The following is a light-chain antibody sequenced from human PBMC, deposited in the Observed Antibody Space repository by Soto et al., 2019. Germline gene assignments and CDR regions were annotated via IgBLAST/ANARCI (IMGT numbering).Light chain of an antibody. CDR2: NND. Sequence: QSVLTQPPSASGTPGQRVTISCSGSSSNIETNTVDWYQHLPGTAPKVLIFNNDQRPSGVPDRFSASKSGTSASLAISGLRSEDEADYYCTATDDRLTGPVFGGGTKVTVL. CDR1: SSNIETNT. CDR3: TATDDRLTGPV. V-gene: IGLV1-44*01. J-gene: IGLJ2*01.